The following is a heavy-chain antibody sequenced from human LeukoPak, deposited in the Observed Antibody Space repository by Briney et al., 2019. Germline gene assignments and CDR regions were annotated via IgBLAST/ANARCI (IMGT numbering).Heavy chain of an antibody. D-gene: IGHD3-10*01. CDR3: SKDSRIYYGSGSQGEY. CDR1: GFTFSSYS. Sequence: QTGGSLRLSCAASGFTFSSYSMNWVRQAPGKGLEWVSYITSSSSTTYYADSVKGRFTISRDNSKNTLYLQMNSLRAEDTAVYYCSKDSRIYYGSGSQGEYWGQGTLVTVSS. J-gene: IGHJ4*02. CDR2: ITSSSSTT. V-gene: IGHV3-48*01.